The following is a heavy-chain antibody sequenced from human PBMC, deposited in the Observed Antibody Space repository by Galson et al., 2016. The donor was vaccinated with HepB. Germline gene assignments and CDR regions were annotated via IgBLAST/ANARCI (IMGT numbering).Heavy chain of an antibody. V-gene: IGHV3-48*03. CDR3: ARGVLSTVRGWHFYD. CDR2: ISSTSSAM. Sequence: SLRLSCAASGFDLKSYEMNWVRQAPGRGLEWVAYISSTSSAMNYADSVRGRFTISRDNAKNSLYLQMNSLRDEDTAVYYCARGVLSTVRGWHFYDWGQGTLVTVSS. J-gene: IGHJ4*02. CDR1: GFDLKSYE. D-gene: IGHD2-8*02.